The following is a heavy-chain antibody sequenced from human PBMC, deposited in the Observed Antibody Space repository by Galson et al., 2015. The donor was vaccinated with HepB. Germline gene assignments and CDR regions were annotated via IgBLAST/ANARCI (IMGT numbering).Heavy chain of an antibody. D-gene: IGHD6-19*01. CDR3: ARDSFGGSGWFLGRYFDL. V-gene: IGHV3-7*03. CDR2: IKQDGSEK. J-gene: IGHJ2*01. Sequence: SLRLSCAASGFTFSSYWMNWVRQAPGKGLEWVANIKQDGSEKYYVDSVKGRFTISRDNAKNSLYLQMNSLRAEDTAVYYCARDSFGGSGWFLGRYFDLWGRGTLVTVSS. CDR1: GFTFSSYW.